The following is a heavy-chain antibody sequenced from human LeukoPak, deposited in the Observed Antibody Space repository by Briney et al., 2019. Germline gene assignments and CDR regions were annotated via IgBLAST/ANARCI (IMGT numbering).Heavy chain of an antibody. CDR2: IYTSGST. CDR1: GGSISSGSYY. V-gene: IGHV4-61*02. CDR3: ARLDIWFGDIDV. D-gene: IGHD3-10*01. J-gene: IGHJ6*03. Sequence: SETLSLTCTVSGGSISSGSYYWSWIRQPAGKGLEWIGRIYTSGSTNYNPSLKSRVTISVDTSKNQFSLKLSSVTAADTAVYYCARLDIWFGDIDVWSKPTTVTISS.